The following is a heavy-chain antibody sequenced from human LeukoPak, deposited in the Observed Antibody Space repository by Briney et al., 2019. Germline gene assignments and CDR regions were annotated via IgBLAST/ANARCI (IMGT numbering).Heavy chain of an antibody. J-gene: IGHJ4*02. V-gene: IGHV4-59*08. CDR1: GGSISSYY. CDR3: ARQRDSEDFDY. Sequence: SETLSLTCTVSGGSISSYYWSWIRQPPGKGLEWTGYIYYSGSTNYNPSLKSRVTISVDTSKNQFSLKLSSVTAADTAVYYCARQRDSEDFDYWGQGTLVTVSS. D-gene: IGHD2-21*01. CDR2: IYYSGST.